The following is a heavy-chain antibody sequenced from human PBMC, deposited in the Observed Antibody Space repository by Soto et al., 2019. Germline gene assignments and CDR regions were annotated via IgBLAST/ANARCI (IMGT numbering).Heavy chain of an antibody. CDR3: ARVNWKDAFDI. J-gene: IGHJ3*02. D-gene: IGHD1-1*01. CDR1: GYTFTSYA. CDR2: INAGNGNT. Sequence: QVQLVQSGAEVKKPGASVKVSCKASGYTFTSYAMHWVRQAPGQRREGMGWINAGNGNTKYSQKFQGRVTITRDTSASTAYMELSSLRSEDTAVYYCARVNWKDAFDIWGQGTMVTVSS. V-gene: IGHV1-3*01.